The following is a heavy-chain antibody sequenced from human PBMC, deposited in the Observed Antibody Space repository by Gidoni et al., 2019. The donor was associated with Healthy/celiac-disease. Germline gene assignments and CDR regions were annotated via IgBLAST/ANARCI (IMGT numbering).Heavy chain of an antibody. CDR2: IYTIGST. D-gene: IGHD2-8*01. CDR1: GGSISSYY. V-gene: IGHV4-4*07. Sequence: QVQLQESGPGLVKHSETLSLTCTVSGGSISSYYWSWIRQPAGKGLAWIRRIYTIGSTNYNPSLKSRVTMSVDTSKNQFSLKLSSVTAADTAVYYCARDMVYPDYWGLGTLVTVSS. CDR3: ARDMVYPDY. J-gene: IGHJ4*02.